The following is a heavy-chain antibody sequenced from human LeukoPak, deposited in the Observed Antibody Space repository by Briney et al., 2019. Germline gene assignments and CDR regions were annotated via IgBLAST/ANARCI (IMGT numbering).Heavy chain of an antibody. CDR3: ARETPGIGYCSGGSCYHNFDY. D-gene: IGHD2-15*01. CDR2: IYTSGST. CDR1: GGSISSYY. J-gene: IGHJ4*02. V-gene: IGHV4-4*07. Sequence: SETLSLTCSVSGGSISSYYWSWIRQPAGKGLEWIGRIYTSGSTNYNPSLKSRVTMSVDTSKNQFSLKLSSVTAADTAAYYCARETPGIGYCSGGSCYHNFDYWGQGTLVTVSS.